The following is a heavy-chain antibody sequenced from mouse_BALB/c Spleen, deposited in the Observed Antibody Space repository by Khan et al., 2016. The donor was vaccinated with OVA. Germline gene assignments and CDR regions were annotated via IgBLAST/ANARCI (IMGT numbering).Heavy chain of an antibody. D-gene: IGHD2-12*01. CDR2: INTYTGEP. Sequence: QIQLVQSGPELKKPGETVKISCKASGYTSTNYGMNWVKQAPGKGLKWMGWINTYTGEPTYADDFKGRFAFSLETSANTAYLQINNLKNEDMATYFCARKNYSYDRYFDVWGAGTTVTVSS. V-gene: IGHV9-1*02. CDR3: ARKNYSYDRYFDV. J-gene: IGHJ1*01. CDR1: GYTSTNYG.